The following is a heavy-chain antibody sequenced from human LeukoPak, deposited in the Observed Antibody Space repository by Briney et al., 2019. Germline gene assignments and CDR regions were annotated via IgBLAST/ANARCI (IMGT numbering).Heavy chain of an antibody. D-gene: IGHD5-24*01. J-gene: IGHJ6*02. CDR2: INPNSGGT. CDR3: ARDQVGEKGMDV. CDR1: GYTFTGYY. Sequence: ASVKVSCKASGYTFTGYYMRWVRQAPGQGLEWMGWINPNSGGTNYAQKFQGWVTMTRDTSISTAYTELSRLRSDDTAVYYCARDQVGEKGMDVWGQGTTVTVSS. V-gene: IGHV1-2*04.